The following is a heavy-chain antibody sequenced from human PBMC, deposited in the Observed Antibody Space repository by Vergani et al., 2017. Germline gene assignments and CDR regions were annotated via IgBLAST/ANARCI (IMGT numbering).Heavy chain of an antibody. Sequence: EVQLVESGGGLVQPGGSLRLSCAASGFTVSSNYMSWVRQAPGKGLEWVSVIYSGGSTYYADSVKGRFTISRPNSKNTLYLQMNSLRAEDTAVYYCARDRVDIVATTTYYYYYYGMDVWGQGTTVTVSS. CDR3: ARDRVDIVATTTYYYYYYGMDV. D-gene: IGHD5-12*01. J-gene: IGHJ6*02. CDR2: IYSGGST. V-gene: IGHV3-53*04. CDR1: GFTVSSNY.